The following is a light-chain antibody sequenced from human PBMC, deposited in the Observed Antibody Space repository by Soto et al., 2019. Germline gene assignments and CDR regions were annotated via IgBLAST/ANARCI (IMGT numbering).Light chain of an antibody. CDR1: QAILTY. V-gene: IGKV1-39*01. Sequence: DIHLTQSPSSLSAAVGDRVTITCRASQAILTYLNRFQQKAGKAPEVLIYGASSLRSGVPSRFTGSGSATDFTLTITSLQPEDAGTYFCQQTFSPAVTFGGGTKVDIK. CDR2: GAS. J-gene: IGKJ4*01. CDR3: QQTFSPAVT.